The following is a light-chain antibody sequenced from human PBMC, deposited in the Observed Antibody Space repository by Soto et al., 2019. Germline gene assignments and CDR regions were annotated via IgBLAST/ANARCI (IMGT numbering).Light chain of an antibody. J-gene: IGKJ5*01. CDR2: GAS. CDR3: QQYNNWPLT. Sequence: DIVLTQCPATLSVSPWEIATISCRASQSVSSNLAWYQQKPGQAPRLLIYGASTRATGISARFSGSGSGTEFTLTISSLQSEDFAVYYCQQYNNWPLTFGQGTRLEIK. CDR1: QSVSSN. V-gene: IGKV3-15*01.